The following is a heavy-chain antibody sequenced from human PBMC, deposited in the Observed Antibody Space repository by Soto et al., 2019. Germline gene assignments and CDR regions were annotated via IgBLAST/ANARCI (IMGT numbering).Heavy chain of an antibody. CDR3: AKGTGSGSHMTPDPYGY. D-gene: IGHD3-10*01. Sequence: PGGSLRLSCAASGFTFSSYSMSWVRQAPGKGLEWVSAISGSGGSTYYADSVKGRFTISRDNSKNTLYLQMNSLRAEDTAVYYCAKGTGSGSHMTPDPYGYWGQGTLVTVSS. CDR2: ISGSGGST. CDR1: GFTFSSYS. V-gene: IGHV3-23*01. J-gene: IGHJ4*02.